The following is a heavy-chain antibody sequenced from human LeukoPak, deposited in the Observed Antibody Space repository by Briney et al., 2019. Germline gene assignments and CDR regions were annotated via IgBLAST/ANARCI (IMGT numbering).Heavy chain of an antibody. CDR1: GYTFTSYD. CDR3: AREVGRLGGGYYYYYMDV. D-gene: IGHD1-1*01. Sequence: ASVKVSCKASGYTFTSYDINWVRQATGQGLEWMGWMNPNSGNTGYAQKFQGRVTITRNTSISTAYMELSSLRSEDTAVYYCAREVGRLGGGYYYYYMDVWGKGTTVTVSS. J-gene: IGHJ6*03. CDR2: MNPNSGNT. V-gene: IGHV1-8*03.